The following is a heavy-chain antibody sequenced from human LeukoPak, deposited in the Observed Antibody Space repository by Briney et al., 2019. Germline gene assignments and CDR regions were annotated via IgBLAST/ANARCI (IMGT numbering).Heavy chain of an antibody. Sequence: SETLSLTCTVSGGSVSSGSYYWSWIRHPPGKGLEWIGYIYYSGSTNYNPSLKSRVTISVDTSKNQFSLKLSSVTAADTAVYYCARDSYYGSGSYYFDYWGQGTLVTVSS. J-gene: IGHJ4*02. V-gene: IGHV4-61*01. D-gene: IGHD3-10*01. CDR3: ARDSYYGSGSYYFDY. CDR2: IYYSGST. CDR1: GGSVSSGSYY.